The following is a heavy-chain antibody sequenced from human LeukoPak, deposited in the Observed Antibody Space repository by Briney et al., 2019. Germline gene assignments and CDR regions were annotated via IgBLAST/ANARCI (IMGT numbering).Heavy chain of an antibody. CDR3: ARNNSNGFDF. CDR1: GYSISGGYY. D-gene: IGHD6-19*01. Sequence: PSETLSLTRTVSGYSISGGYYWGWIRQPPGKGLEWIGTIFQSERTHYNPSLKSRVTTSVDTSKNQFSLKLSSVTAADTAVYYCARNNSNGFDFWSQGTLVTVSS. J-gene: IGHJ4*02. V-gene: IGHV4-38-2*02. CDR2: IFQSERT.